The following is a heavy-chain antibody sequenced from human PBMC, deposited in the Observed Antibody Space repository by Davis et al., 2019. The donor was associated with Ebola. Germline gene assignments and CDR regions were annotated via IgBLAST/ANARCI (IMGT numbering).Heavy chain of an antibody. D-gene: IGHD2-21*02. CDR3: ARGAPDCGGDCYMPFDP. CDR2: ISAYNGNT. J-gene: IGHJ5*02. V-gene: IGHV1-18*01. CDR1: GYTFTSYG. Sequence: ASVKVSCKASGYTFTSYGISWVRQAPGQGLEWMGWISAYNGNTNYAQKLQGRVTMTTDTSTSTAYMELRSLRSDDTAVYYCARGAPDCGGDCYMPFDPWGQGTLVTVSS.